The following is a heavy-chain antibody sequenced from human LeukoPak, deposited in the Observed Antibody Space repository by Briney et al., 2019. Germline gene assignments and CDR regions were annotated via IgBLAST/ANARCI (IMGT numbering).Heavy chain of an antibody. CDR3: ARGGGLDV. J-gene: IGHJ6*02. Sequence: GGSLRLSCVASGFTFSNYWMNWARQAPGKGLEWVASINHNGNVNYYVDSVKGRFTISRDNAKNSLYLQMSNLRAEDTAVYFCARGGGLDVWGQGATVTVSS. V-gene: IGHV3-7*03. D-gene: IGHD3-16*01. CDR2: INHNGNVN. CDR1: GFTFSNYW.